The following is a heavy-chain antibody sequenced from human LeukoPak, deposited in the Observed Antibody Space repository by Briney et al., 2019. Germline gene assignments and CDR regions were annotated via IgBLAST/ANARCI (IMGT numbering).Heavy chain of an antibody. CDR1: GYTFTGYY. V-gene: IGHV1-2*02. CDR2: INPNSGGT. D-gene: IGHD6-19*01. J-gene: IGHJ5*02. CDR3: ARSTRGGSGWYNWFDP. Sequence: ASVKVSCKASGYTFTGYYMHWVRQAPGQGLEWMGWINPNSGGTNYAQKFQGRVTITADESTSTAYMELSSLRSEDTAVYYCARSTRGGSGWYNWFDPWGQGTLVTVSS.